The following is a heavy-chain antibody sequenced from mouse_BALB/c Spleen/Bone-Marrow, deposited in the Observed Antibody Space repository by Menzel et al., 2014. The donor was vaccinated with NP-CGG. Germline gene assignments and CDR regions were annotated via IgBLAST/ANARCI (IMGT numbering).Heavy chain of an antibody. V-gene: IGHV1-20*02. J-gene: IGHJ4*01. CDR3: ARGGLLRAMDY. Sequence: EVKLVESGPELVKPGASVKISCKASGYSFXGYFMNWVMQSHGKSLEWIGRINPYNGDTFYNQKFKGKATLTVDKSSSTAHMELRSLASEDPAVYYCARGGLLRAMDYWGQGTSVTVSS. CDR2: INPYNGDT. CDR1: GYSFXGYF. D-gene: IGHD2-3*01.